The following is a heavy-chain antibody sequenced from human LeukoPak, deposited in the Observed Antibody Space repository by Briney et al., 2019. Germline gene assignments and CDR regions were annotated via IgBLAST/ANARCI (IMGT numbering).Heavy chain of an antibody. CDR1: GGSFSGYY. J-gene: IGHJ4*02. Sequence: SETLSLTCAVYGGSFSGYYWSWIRQPPGKGLXXXXEINHSGSTNYNPSLKSRVTISVDTSKNQFSLKLSSVTAADTAVYYCAKRVIAAAGTGRPFDYWGQGTLVTVSS. CDR3: AKRVIAAAGTGRPFDY. CDR2: INHSGST. V-gene: IGHV4-34*01. D-gene: IGHD6-13*01.